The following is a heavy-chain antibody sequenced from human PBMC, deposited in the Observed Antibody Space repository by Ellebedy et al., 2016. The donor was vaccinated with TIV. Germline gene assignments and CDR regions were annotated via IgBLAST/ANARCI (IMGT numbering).Heavy chain of an antibody. V-gene: IGHV4-59*02. D-gene: IGHD2-2*01. J-gene: IGHJ5*02. CDR3: ARDSGPCSSAICYDDWFGP. CDR2: IYYTGNT. Sequence: SETLSLTXAVSGGSVSNSYWSWVRQPPGKGLEWIGHIYYTGNTNSNPSLKSRVTISVDTSKNQFSLNLRSVTAADTAVYYCARDSGPCSSAICYDDWFGPWGQGTLVTVSS. CDR1: GGSVSNSY.